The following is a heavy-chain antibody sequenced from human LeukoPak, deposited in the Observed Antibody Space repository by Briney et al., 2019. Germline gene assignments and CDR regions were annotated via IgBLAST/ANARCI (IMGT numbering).Heavy chain of an antibody. CDR3: ARDLYGGKGHDAFDI. J-gene: IGHJ3*02. CDR2: IIPIFGTA. D-gene: IGHD4-23*01. Sequence: SVKVSCKASGDTFSSYAISWVRQAPGQGLEWMGVIIPIFGTANYAQKFQGRVTITADASTSTAYMELSSLRSEDTAVYYCARDLYGGKGHDAFDIWGQGTMVTVSS. V-gene: IGHV1-69*13. CDR1: GDTFSSYA.